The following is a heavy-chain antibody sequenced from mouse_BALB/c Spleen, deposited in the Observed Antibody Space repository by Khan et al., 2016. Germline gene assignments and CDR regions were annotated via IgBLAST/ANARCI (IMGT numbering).Heavy chain of an antibody. J-gene: IGHJ4*01. V-gene: IGHV3-2*02. CDR2: IAYSGAP. Sequence: EVQLQESGPGLVKPSQSLSLTCTVTGYSITSVYAWNWIRQFPGNTLEWMGYIAYSGAPSSNPSLRGRISITRDTSKNQFFLQLNSVTTEDTATYYCVRRDANYVMDFWGQGTSVTVSS. CDR3: VRRDANYVMDF. CDR1: GYSITSVYA.